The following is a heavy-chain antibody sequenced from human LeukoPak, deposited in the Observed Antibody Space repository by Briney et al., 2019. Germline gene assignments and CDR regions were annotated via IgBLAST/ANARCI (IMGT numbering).Heavy chain of an antibody. V-gene: IGHV1-18*01. CDR1: GGTFSSYA. D-gene: IGHD6-13*01. CDR3: ARKVIAAAGDNWFDP. J-gene: IGHJ5*02. CDR2: ISAYNGNT. Sequence: ASVKVSCKASGGTFSSYAISWVRQAPGQGLEWMGWISAYNGNTNYAQKLQGRVTMTTDTSTSTAYMELRSLRSDDTAVYYCARKVIAAAGDNWFDPWGQGTLVTVSS.